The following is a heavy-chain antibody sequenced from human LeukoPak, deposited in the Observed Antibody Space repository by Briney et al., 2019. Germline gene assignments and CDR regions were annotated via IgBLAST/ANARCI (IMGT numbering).Heavy chain of an antibody. Sequence: GGSLRLSCAASAFTFSDYSMNWVRQAPGKGLEWVASISSSSRYIYYADSVKGRFTISRDNDKNSLYLQMNSLRAEDTAVYYCARDLGIAAAGPYYFDYWGQGTLVTVSS. CDR2: ISSSSRYI. D-gene: IGHD6-13*01. CDR3: ARDLGIAAAGPYYFDY. J-gene: IGHJ4*02. V-gene: IGHV3-21*01. CDR1: AFTFSDYS.